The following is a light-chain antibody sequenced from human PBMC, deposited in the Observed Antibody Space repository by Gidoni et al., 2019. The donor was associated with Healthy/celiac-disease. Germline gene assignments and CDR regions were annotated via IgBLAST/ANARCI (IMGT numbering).Light chain of an antibody. CDR3: QQFNSSL. CDR1: QGISSY. Sequence: DIQLTQPPSFLSASVGDRVTITCRASQGISSYLAWYQQKPGKAPKLLIYAASTLQSGVPSRFSGSGSGTEFTLTISSLQPEDFATYYCQQFNSSLFGPXTKVDIK. CDR2: AAS. V-gene: IGKV1-9*01. J-gene: IGKJ3*01.